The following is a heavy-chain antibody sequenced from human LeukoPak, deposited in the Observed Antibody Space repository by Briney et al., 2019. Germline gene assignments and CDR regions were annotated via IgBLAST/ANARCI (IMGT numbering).Heavy chain of an antibody. CDR2: INHSGST. J-gene: IGHJ6*03. V-gene: IGHV4-34*01. CDR1: GGSFSGYY. Sequence: PSETLSLTCAVYGGSFSGYYWSWIRQPPGKGLEWIGEINHSGSTNYNPSLKSRVTISVDTSKNQFSLKLSSVTAADTAVYYCARDREYSYGWLYYMDVWGKGTTVTVSS. D-gene: IGHD5-18*01. CDR3: ARDREYSYGWLYYMDV.